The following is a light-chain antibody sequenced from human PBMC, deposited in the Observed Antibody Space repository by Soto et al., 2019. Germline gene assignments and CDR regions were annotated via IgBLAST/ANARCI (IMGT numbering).Light chain of an antibody. CDR1: SSDVGGYNY. V-gene: IGLV2-14*01. J-gene: IGLJ1*01. Sequence: QSALTQPASVSGSPGQSITISCTGTSSDVGGYNYVSWYQQHPGIAPKLLIYGVTNRPSGVSPRFSGSKSGNTASRTISELQAEDEADHHCSSYTTASTLLYLFGTRTKPTAL. CDR2: GVT. CDR3: SSYTTASTLLYL.